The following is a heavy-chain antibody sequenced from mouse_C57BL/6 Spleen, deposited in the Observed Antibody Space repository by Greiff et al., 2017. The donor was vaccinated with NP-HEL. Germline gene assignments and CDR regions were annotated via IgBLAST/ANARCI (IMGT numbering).Heavy chain of an antibody. CDR2: ISSGGDYI. J-gene: IGHJ3*01. Sequence: EVKVEESGEGLVKPGGSLKLSCAASGFTFSSYAMSWVRQTPEKRLEWVAYISSGGDYIYYADTVKGRFTISRDNARNTLYLQMSSLKSEDTAMYYCTRERGSAWFAYWGQGTLVTVSA. V-gene: IGHV5-9-1*02. CDR3: TRERGSAWFAY. CDR1: GFTFSSYA.